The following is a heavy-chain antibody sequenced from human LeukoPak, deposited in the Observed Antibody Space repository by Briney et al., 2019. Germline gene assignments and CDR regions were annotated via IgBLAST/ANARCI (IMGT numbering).Heavy chain of an antibody. CDR3: ARRTLSRPPGIAAAGDY. V-gene: IGHV3-23*01. D-gene: IGHD6-13*01. Sequence: GGSLRLSCAVSGITLGNYGMSWVRQPPGKGLEWVAGISDSGGSTNYADSVKGRFTISRDTPRNTLYLQMNSLRAEDTAVYYCARRTLSRPPGIAAAGDYWGQGTLVTVSS. CDR1: GITLGNYG. J-gene: IGHJ4*02. CDR2: ISDSGGST.